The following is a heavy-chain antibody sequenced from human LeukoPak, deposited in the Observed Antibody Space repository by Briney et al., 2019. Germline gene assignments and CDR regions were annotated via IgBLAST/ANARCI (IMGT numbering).Heavy chain of an antibody. Sequence: GGSLRLSCEASGFSFSSYAMTWVRQAPGKGLEWVGNIKEDGNEDYYVDSVEGRFVIFRDNAKNSLYLQMHSLRAEDTAVYYCTRGDRGYAESLYWGRGTLVTVSS. V-gene: IGHV3-7*02. J-gene: IGHJ4*02. D-gene: IGHD5-12*01. CDR2: IKEDGNED. CDR1: GFSFSSYA. CDR3: TRGDRGYAESLY.